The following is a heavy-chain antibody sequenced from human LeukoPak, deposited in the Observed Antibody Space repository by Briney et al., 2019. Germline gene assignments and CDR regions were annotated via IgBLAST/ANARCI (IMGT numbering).Heavy chain of an antibody. CDR2: IIPIFGTA. CDR3: AISSGDCDYYFDY. CDR1: GGTFSSYA. Sequence: GASVKVSCKASGGTFSSYAISWVRQAPGQGLERMGGIIPIFGTANHAQKFQGRVTITADESTSTAYMELSSLRSEDTAVYYCAISSGDCDYYFDYWGQGTLVTVSS. D-gene: IGHD2-21*02. V-gene: IGHV1-69*13. J-gene: IGHJ4*02.